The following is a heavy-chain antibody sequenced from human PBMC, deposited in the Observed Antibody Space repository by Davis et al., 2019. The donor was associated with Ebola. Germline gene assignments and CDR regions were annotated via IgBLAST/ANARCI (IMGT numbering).Heavy chain of an antibody. CDR2: MKVSSGSA. Sequence: ASVKVSCKASGYTFTSYDINWVRQAAGQGLEWMGWMKVSSGSAGYSQKFQGRVTMTRDTSINTAYMELRSLRSDDTAVYYCARDRHIVVVTAILNYFDYWGQGTLVTVSS. V-gene: IGHV1-8*01. D-gene: IGHD2-21*02. J-gene: IGHJ4*02. CDR3: ARDRHIVVVTAILNYFDY. CDR1: GYTFTSYD.